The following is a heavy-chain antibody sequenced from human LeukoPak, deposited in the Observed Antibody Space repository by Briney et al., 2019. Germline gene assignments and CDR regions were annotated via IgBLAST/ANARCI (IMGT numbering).Heavy chain of an antibody. CDR2: INHSGST. V-gene: IGHV4-34*01. CDR1: GGSFSGYY. J-gene: IGHJ5*02. CDR3: ARGRDRGYSSSWLEP. D-gene: IGHD6-13*01. Sequence: PSETLSLTCAVYGGSFSGYYWSWIRQPPGKGLEWIGEINHSGSTNYNPSPKSRVTISVDTSKNQFSLKLSSVTAADSAVYYCARGRDRGYSSSWLEPWGQGTLVTVSS.